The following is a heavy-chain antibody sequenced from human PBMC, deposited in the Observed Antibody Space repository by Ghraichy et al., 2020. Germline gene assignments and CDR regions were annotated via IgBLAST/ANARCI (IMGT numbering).Heavy chain of an antibody. CDR2: IYHSGST. J-gene: IGHJ2*01. CDR1: GGSFSGYY. V-gene: IGHV4-34*01. D-gene: IGHD6-19*01. Sequence: SETLSLTCAVYGGSFSGYYWSWIRQPPGKGLEWIGDIYHSGSTNYNPSLKSRVTISVDTSKNQFSLKLSSVTAADTAVYYCARGGLSSGWYRYWYFDLWGRGTLVTVSS. CDR3: ARGGLSSGWYRYWYFDL.